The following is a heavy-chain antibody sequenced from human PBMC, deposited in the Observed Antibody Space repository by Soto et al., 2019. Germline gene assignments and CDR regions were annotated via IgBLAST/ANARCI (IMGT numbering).Heavy chain of an antibody. CDR2: IIPIFGTA. D-gene: IGHD3-22*01. J-gene: IGHJ4*02. Sequence: QVQLVQSGAEVRKPGSSVRVSCKASGGSFNRHTISWVRQAPGQGLEWMGGIIPIFGTANHAQKFQGRVTIIGDESTSTVYMELSSLRSDDTAIYYCARGWGYDSTDYYYAYWGQGNLVIVSS. CDR3: ARGWGYDSTDYYYAY. V-gene: IGHV1-69*01. CDR1: GGSFNRHT.